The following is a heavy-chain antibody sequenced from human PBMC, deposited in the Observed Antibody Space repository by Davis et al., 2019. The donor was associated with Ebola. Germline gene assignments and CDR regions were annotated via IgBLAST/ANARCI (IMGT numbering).Heavy chain of an antibody. CDR1: GFTFSSYA. CDR3: ARGQGSWYYFDY. V-gene: IGHV3-30-3*01. J-gene: IGHJ4*02. D-gene: IGHD6-13*01. Sequence: PGGSLRLSCAASGFTFSSYAMHWVRQAPGKGLEWVAVISYDGSNKYYADSVKGRFTISRDNSKNTLYLQMNSLRAEDTAVYYCARGQGSWYYFDYWGQGTLVTVSS. CDR2: ISYDGSNK.